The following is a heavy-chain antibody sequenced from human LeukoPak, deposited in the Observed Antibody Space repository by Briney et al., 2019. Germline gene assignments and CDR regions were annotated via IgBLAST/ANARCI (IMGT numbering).Heavy chain of an antibody. CDR2: ISAYNGNT. CDR3: ARGAVEEQLDY. D-gene: IGHD6-19*01. J-gene: IGHJ4*02. V-gene: IGHV1-18*01. Sequence: ASVKVSCKASGYTFTSYGISWVRQAPGQGLEWMGWISAYNGNTNYAQKFQGRVTMTRDTSTSTVYMELSSLRSEDTAVCYCARGAVEEQLDYWGQGTLVTVSS. CDR1: GYTFTSYG.